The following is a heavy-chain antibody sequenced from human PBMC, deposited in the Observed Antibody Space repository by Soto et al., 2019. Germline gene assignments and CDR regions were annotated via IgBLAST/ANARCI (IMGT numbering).Heavy chain of an antibody. V-gene: IGHV4-34*01. CDR3: ARGVVLRYFDWSSYNWFDP. J-gene: IGHJ5*02. Sequence: PSATLSLTCAVYGGSFSGYYWSWIRQPPGKGLEWIGEINHSGSTNYNPSLKSRVTISVDTSKNQFSLKLSSVTAADTAVYYCARGVVLRYFDWSSYNWFDPWGQGTLVTVSS. D-gene: IGHD3-9*01. CDR2: INHSGST. CDR1: GGSFSGYY.